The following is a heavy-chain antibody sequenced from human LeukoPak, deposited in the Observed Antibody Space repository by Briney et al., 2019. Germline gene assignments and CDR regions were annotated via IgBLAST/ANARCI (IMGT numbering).Heavy chain of an antibody. D-gene: IGHD3-10*01. CDR1: GFTFSSYA. J-gene: IGHJ4*02. V-gene: IGHV3-23*01. CDR3: AKDRGSGSFSD. CDR2: ISGSGGST. Sequence: GGSLRLSCAASGFTFSSYAMSWVRQAPGKGLEWVSAISGSGGSTYYADSVKGRLTISRDNSKNTLYLQMNSLRAEDTAVYYCAKDRGSGSFSDWGQGTLVTVSS.